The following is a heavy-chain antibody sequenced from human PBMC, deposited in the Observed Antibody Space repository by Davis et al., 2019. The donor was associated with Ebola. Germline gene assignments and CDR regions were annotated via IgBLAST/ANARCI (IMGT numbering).Heavy chain of an antibody. J-gene: IGHJ6*02. CDR3: ARALVYYGVDV. CDR1: GGSISSSDW. CDR2: VHYSGST. V-gene: IGHV4-4*02. Sequence: PGGSLRLSCAVSGGSISSSDWWSWVRQPPEKGLEWIAYVHYSGSTNYNPSLKSRVTVSLDTSNNQVSLELRSVTAADTAIYYCARALVYYGVDVWGQGTTVTVSS.